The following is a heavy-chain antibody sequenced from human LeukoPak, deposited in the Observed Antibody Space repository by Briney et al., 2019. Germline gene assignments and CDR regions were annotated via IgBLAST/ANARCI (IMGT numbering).Heavy chain of an antibody. Sequence: GASVKVSCKASGYTFTGYYMHWVRQAPGQGLEWLGWINPNSGGTNYPQKFQGRVTMTRDTSTSSVYMELSRLRSDDTAVYYCARDVSERGYSYGYFDYWGQGTLVTVSS. CDR2: INPNSGGT. CDR3: ARDVSERGYSYGYFDY. D-gene: IGHD5-18*01. CDR1: GYTFTGYY. J-gene: IGHJ4*02. V-gene: IGHV1-2*02.